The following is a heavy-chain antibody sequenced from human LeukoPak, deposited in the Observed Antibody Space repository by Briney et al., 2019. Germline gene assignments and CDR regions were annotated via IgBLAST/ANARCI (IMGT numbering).Heavy chain of an antibody. CDR3: ARDIPTYSSSWPIDY. D-gene: IGHD6-13*01. V-gene: IGHV3-21*01. CDR2: ISSSSSYI. CDR1: GFTCRSYS. J-gene: IGHJ4*02. Sequence: GGSLRLSCAASGFTCRSYSMNWVRQAPGKGLEWVSFISSSSSYIYYAGSVKGRFTISRDNAKNSLYLQMNSLRAEDTAVYYCARDIPTYSSSWPIDYWGQGTLVTVSS.